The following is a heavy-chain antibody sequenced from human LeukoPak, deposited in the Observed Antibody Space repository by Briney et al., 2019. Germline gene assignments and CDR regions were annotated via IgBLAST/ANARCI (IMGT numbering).Heavy chain of an antibody. CDR2: ISGSGGGT. D-gene: IGHD4-11*01. Sequence: GGSLRLSCAASGFMFSSNWMNWVRRAPGKGLEWVSAISGSGGGTYYADSVKGRFTISRDNSKNTLYLQMSSLRAEDTAVYFCARRYTVTTVYFFDYWGQGTLVTVSS. V-gene: IGHV3-23*01. J-gene: IGHJ4*02. CDR1: GFMFSSNW. CDR3: ARRYTVTTVYFFDY.